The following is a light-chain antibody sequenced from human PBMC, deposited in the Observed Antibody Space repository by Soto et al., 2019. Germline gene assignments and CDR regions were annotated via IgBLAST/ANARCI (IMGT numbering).Light chain of an antibody. J-gene: IGKJ2*01. V-gene: IGKV1-5*03. CDR1: QSINRW. CDR3: QQYDTYPHT. CDR2: KVS. Sequence: DIQMTQSPSTLPAYVGDRVTLTCRASQSINRWLAWFQQKPGKAPKLLIQKVSYLESGVPSRFSGSGSGTEFTLTINNLQPDDFATYYCQQYDTYPHTFGQGTKVEI.